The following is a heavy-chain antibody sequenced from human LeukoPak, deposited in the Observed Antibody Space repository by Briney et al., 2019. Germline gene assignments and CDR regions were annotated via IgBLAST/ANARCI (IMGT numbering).Heavy chain of an antibody. CDR3: ARERSYYYYYMDV. CDR2: IYSDGTT. D-gene: IGHD3-10*01. Sequence: GGALKLSCAASGFTVFSNYMSWVRQAPGKGLEWVSVIYSDGTTYYADSVQGRFTISRYNSKNTVYLQMKSLRAEDTAVYFCARERSYYYYYMDVWGKGTTVTVSS. V-gene: IGHV3-53*01. CDR1: GFTVFSNY. J-gene: IGHJ6*03.